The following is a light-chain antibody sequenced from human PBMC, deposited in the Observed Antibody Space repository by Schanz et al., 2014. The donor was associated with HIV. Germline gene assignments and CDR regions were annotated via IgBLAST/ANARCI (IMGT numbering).Light chain of an antibody. CDR1: QSVSSDY. Sequence: EIVLTQSPGTLSLSPGERATLSCRASQSVSSDYFAWYQQKSGQAPRLLIYGASSRATGIPDRFSGSGYEQDFTRTINSLDSEDCAVYYCQQDGRSFGPGTKGESK. CDR2: GAS. J-gene: IGKJ3*01. V-gene: IGKV3-20*01. CDR3: QQDGRS.